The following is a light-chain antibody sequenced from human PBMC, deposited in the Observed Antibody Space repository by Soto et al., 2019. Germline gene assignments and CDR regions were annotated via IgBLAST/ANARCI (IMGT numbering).Light chain of an antibody. V-gene: IGLV1-40*01. Sequence: QSVLTQPPSVSGAPGQRVIISCTGSSSNIGTGYDVHWYQQLTGTAPKLLIYANTNRPSGVPDRFSASSSGTSASLTINGLQAEEEADYYCQSYDSGRNGRVFGGGTKVTVL. J-gene: IGLJ3*02. CDR1: SSNIGTGYD. CDR3: QSYDSGRNGRV. CDR2: ANT.